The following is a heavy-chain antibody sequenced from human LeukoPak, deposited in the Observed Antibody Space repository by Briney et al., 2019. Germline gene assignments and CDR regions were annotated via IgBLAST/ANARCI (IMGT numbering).Heavy chain of an antibody. CDR3: ARHQSEGIFGGAFDI. Sequence: SETLSHTCAVYGGSFSGYYWGWIRQPPGKGLEWIGEINHSGSTNYNPSLKSRVTISVDTSKNQFSLKLSSVTAADTAVYYCARHQSEGIFGGAFDIWGQGTMVTVSS. V-gene: IGHV4-34*01. D-gene: IGHD3-3*01. J-gene: IGHJ3*02. CDR1: GGSFSGYY. CDR2: INHSGST.